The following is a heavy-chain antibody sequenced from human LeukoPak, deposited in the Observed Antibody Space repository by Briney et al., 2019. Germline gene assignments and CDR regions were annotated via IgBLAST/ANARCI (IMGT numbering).Heavy chain of an antibody. V-gene: IGHV4-59*01. CDR3: ARSRYSSSWYGLHAFDI. D-gene: IGHD6-13*01. J-gene: IGHJ3*02. CDR1: GGSISSYY. Sequence: PSETLSLTCTVAGGSISSYYWSWIRQPPGKGLEWIEYIYYSGSTNYNPSLKSRVTISVDTSKNQFSLKLSSVTAADTAVYYCARSRYSSSWYGLHAFDILGQGTMVTVSS. CDR2: IYYSGST.